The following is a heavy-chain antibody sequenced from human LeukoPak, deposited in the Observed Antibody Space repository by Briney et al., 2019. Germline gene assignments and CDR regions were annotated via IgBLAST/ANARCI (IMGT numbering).Heavy chain of an antibody. CDR3: TTVGSAWNFDY. Sequence: GGSLRLSCAASGFTFSNAWMTWVRQAPGKGLEWVARVKSKRDGWTIDYAAPVRGRFTISRDDSKDTLYLQMNSLEIEDAAVYYCTTVGSAWNFDYWGQGTPVTVSS. CDR2: VKSKRDGWTI. D-gene: IGHD6-25*01. J-gene: IGHJ4*02. V-gene: IGHV3-15*01. CDR1: GFTFSNAW.